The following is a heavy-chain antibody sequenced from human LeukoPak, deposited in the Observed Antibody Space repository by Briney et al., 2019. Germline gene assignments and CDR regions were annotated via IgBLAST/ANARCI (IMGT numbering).Heavy chain of an antibody. CDR2: ISGTGGTT. V-gene: IGHV3-23*01. D-gene: IGHD6-19*01. CDR1: GFTFSSYG. Sequence: PGGSLRLSCAASGFTFSSYGMSWVRQAPGKGLEWVSAISGTGGTTYYADSVKGRFTISRDNSKNTLYLQMNSLRAEDTAVYYCAKDGYSSGWFDAFDIWGQGTMVTVSS. CDR3: AKDGYSSGWFDAFDI. J-gene: IGHJ3*02.